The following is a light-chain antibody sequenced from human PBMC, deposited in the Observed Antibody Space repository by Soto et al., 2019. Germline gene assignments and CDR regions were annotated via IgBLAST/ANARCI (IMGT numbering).Light chain of an antibody. J-gene: IGKJ3*01. Sequence: IVLTQSPATLSLSPGERATVSCRASETVDKYLAWYQHRPGQSPRLLIYDTSNRAIGIPARFTGSWSGTDFTLTISSLEAEDFAVYFCQQRYDWPVTFGPGTRIEIK. CDR1: ETVDKY. CDR2: DTS. CDR3: QQRYDWPVT. V-gene: IGKV3-11*01.